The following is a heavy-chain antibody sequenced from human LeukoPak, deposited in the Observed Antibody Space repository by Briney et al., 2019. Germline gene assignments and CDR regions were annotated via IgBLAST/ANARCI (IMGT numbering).Heavy chain of an antibody. D-gene: IGHD5-18*01. J-gene: IGHJ4*02. CDR3: AQGYGGS. CDR2: IGINGDTT. Sequence: PGGSLRLSCAASGFTFSTYAMMWVRQAPGKGLECVSPIGINGDTTYYADSVKGRFTISRDNSKNTLYLQMNSLRAEDMAVYYCAQGYGGSWGQGTLVTVSS. V-gene: IGHV3-23*01. CDR1: GFTFSTYA.